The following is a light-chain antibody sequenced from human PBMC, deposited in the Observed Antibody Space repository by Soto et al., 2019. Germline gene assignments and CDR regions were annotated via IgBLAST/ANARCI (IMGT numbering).Light chain of an antibody. V-gene: IGLV2-14*01. CDR1: SSDIGDYNY. CDR2: EVS. J-gene: IGLJ3*02. CDR3: SSYTSSRTWV. Sequence: QSVLTQPASVSGSPGQSITISCTGTSSDIGDYNYVSWYQQHPGKAPKLMIYEVSNRPSGASNRFSGSKSGSTASLTISGLKAEDEGHYYCSSYTSSRTWVFGGGTMLTVL.